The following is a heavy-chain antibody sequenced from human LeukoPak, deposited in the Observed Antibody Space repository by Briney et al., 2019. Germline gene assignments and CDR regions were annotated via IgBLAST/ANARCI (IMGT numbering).Heavy chain of an antibody. J-gene: IGHJ4*02. D-gene: IGHD5-18*01. V-gene: IGHV3-30*14. CDR3: ARSSGYSYGYAFDY. CDR2: ISYDGSNK. CDR1: GFTFSSYA. Sequence: GGSLRLSCAASGFTFSSYAMHWVRQAPDKGLEWVAVISYDGSNKYYADSVKGRFTISRDNSKNTLYLQMNSLRAEDTAVYYCARSSGYSYGYAFDYWGQGTLVTVSS.